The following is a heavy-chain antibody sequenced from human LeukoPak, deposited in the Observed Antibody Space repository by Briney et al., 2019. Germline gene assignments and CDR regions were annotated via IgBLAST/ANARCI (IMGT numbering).Heavy chain of an antibody. CDR2: IGQDGSEN. CDR3: ARGGGWYFDY. V-gene: IGHV3-7*01. D-gene: IGHD6-19*01. J-gene: IGHJ4*02. Sequence: PGGSLRLSCAATGFTFSNYWRNWVRQAPGKGLEWVASIGQDGSENYYVDSVKGRFTTSRDNTKNSLYLQMNSLRVEDTAVYYCARGGGWYFDYWGQGALITASS. CDR1: GFTFSNYW.